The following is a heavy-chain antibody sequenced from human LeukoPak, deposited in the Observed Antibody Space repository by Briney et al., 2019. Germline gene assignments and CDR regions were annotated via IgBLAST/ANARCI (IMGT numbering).Heavy chain of an antibody. Sequence: PGGSLRLSCAASGFTFSSDWRDWMGQAPGKGLGWVSRIDTDGSFTSYADSVRGRFTIYRDTANNTLYLHMSSLRAEDTAVYYCIRGTVGAPGNDYWGQGTLVTVSS. CDR1: GFTFSSDW. J-gene: IGHJ4*02. CDR3: IRGTVGAPGNDY. CDR2: IDTDGSFT. V-gene: IGHV3-74*01. D-gene: IGHD1-26*01.